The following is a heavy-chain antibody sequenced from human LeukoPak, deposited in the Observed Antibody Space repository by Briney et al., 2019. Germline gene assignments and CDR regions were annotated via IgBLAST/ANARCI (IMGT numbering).Heavy chain of an antibody. CDR2: IIPIFGTA. V-gene: IGHV1-69*13. CDR3: ARESERYCSSTSCYTAKDNWFDP. Sequence: SVKVSCKASGGTFSSYAISWVRQAPGQGLEWMGGIIPIFGTANYAQKFQGRVTITADESTSTAYMELSSLRSEDTAVYYCARESERYCSSTSCYTAKDNWFDPWGQGTLVTVSS. D-gene: IGHD2-2*02. J-gene: IGHJ5*02. CDR1: GGTFSSYA.